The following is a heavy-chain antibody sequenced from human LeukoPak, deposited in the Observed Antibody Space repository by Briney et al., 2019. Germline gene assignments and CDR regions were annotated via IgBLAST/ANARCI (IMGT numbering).Heavy chain of an antibody. V-gene: IGHV4-59*01. D-gene: IGHD2-21*02. J-gene: IGHJ4*02. CDR1: GDSISTYY. CDR3: ARTARVPDS. Sequence: PSETLSLTCTVSGDSISTYYWSWIRQSPGKGLEYIGYVYYSGITNYNPSLKSRVTMSVDTTKNQFSLKLTSVIAADTAVYYCARTARVPDSWSQGIPVTVSS. CDR2: VYYSGIT.